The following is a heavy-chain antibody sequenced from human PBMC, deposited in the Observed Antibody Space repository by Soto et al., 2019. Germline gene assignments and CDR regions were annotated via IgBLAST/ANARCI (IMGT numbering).Heavy chain of an antibody. V-gene: IGHV4-30-4*01. CDR3: AREGRYHYYDSSGYGEPGAHFDY. D-gene: IGHD3-22*01. CDR1: GDSINSGSVY. J-gene: IGHJ4*02. CDR2: IYYSGST. Sequence: SETLSLTCSVNGDSINSGSVYWSWIRQSPGKGLEWIGCIYYSGSTYYNPSLKSRVTISVDTSKNQFSLKLSSVTAADTAVYYCAREGRYHYYDSSGYGEPGAHFDYWGQGTLVTVSS.